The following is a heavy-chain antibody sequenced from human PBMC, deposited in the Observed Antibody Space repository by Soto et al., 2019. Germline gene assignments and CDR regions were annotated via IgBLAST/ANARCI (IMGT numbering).Heavy chain of an antibody. J-gene: IGHJ4*02. CDR2: INTDGSVA. CDR3: VRDMQLWRLDS. D-gene: IGHD2-21*01. CDR1: GLTFRSYW. V-gene: IGHV3-74*03. Sequence: EVQLVESGGGLVQPGESLRLSCAASGLTFRSYWMHWVRQAPGKGLVWVSRINTDGSVAMYVDSVKGRFTISRDNAKNTLYLHMNSLRAEDTAVYYGVRDMQLWRLDSWGRGTLVTVSS.